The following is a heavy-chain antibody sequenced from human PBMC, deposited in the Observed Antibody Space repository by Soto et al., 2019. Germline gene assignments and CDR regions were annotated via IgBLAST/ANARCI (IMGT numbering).Heavy chain of an antibody. Sequence: SETLSLTCTVSGGSISSCGYYWSWIRQHPGKGLEWIGYIYYSGSTYYNPSLKSRVTISVDTSKNQFSPKLSSVTAADTAVYYCAREGVVVPAAKFLGLDVWGQGTTVTVSS. J-gene: IGHJ6*02. CDR1: GGSISSCGYY. CDR3: AREGVVVPAAKFLGLDV. V-gene: IGHV4-31*03. CDR2: IYYSGST. D-gene: IGHD2-2*01.